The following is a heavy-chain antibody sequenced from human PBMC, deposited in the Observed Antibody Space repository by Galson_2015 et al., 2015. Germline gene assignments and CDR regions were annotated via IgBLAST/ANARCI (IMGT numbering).Heavy chain of an antibody. CDR1: GFTFSSYG. V-gene: IGHV3-33*08. CDR3: ESGVRAQSVALLLRAFDF. J-gene: IGHJ4*02. CDR2: ISEGGSSK. D-gene: IGHD5-12*01. Sequence: SLRLSCAASGFTFSSYGMHWVRQAPGKGLEWVAAISEGGSSKLYEDSVKGRFTISRNNSKNTLYLQMNSLQAEDTAVYYCESGVRAQSVALLLRAFDFWGQGTLVPVSS.